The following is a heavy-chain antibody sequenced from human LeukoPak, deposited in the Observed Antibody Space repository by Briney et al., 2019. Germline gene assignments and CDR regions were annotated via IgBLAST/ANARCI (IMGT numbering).Heavy chain of an antibody. CDR3: ARDLVENIYGYGYYYNYMDG. D-gene: IGHD5-18*01. J-gene: IGHJ6*03. CDR1: GGSISSGGYY. Sequence: SETLSLTCTVSGGSISSGGYYWSWIRQPPGKGLEWIGYIYHSGSTYYNPSLKSRVTISVDRSKNQLSLKLSSVTAADTAVYYCARDLVENIYGYGYYYNYMDGWGKGTTVTVSS. V-gene: IGHV4-30-2*01. CDR2: IYHSGST.